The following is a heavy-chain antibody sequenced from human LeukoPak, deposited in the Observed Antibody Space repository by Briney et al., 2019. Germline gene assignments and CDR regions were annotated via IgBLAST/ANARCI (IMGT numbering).Heavy chain of an antibody. CDR2: ISYDGSNK. J-gene: IGHJ4*02. CDR1: GFTFSSYG. D-gene: IGHD3-10*01. Sequence: QPGGSLRLSCAASGFTFSSYGMHWVRQAPGKGLEWVAVISYDGSNKYYADSVKGRFTISRDNSKNTLYLQMNSLRAEDTAVYYCAKVDYYGSGSYGDGDYWGQGTLVTVSS. CDR3: AKVDYYGSGSYGDGDY. V-gene: IGHV3-30*18.